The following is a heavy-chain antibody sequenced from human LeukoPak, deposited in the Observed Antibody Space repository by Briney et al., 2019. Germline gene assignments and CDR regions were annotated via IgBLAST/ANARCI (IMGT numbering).Heavy chain of an antibody. Sequence: GASVKVSCKASGYTFTGYYMHWVRQAPGQGLEWMGWINPNSGGTNYAQKFQGGVTMTRDTSISTAYMELRSLRSDDTAVYYCARDREMATISPYYFDYWGQGTLVTVSS. V-gene: IGHV1-2*02. CDR3: ARDREMATISPYYFDY. CDR2: INPNSGGT. J-gene: IGHJ4*02. D-gene: IGHD5-24*01. CDR1: GYTFTGYY.